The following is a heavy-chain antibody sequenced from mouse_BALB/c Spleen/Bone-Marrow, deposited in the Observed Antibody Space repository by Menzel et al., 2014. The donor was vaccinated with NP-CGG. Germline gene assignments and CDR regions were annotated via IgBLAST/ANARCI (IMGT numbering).Heavy chain of an antibody. Sequence: EVKLVESGGGLVQPGGSLKLSCAASGFTFSSYGMSWVRQTPDKRLELVATINSNGGSTYYPDSVKGRFTISRDNAKNTLYLQMSSLRSEDTAMYHCARVSYYAMDYWGQGTSVTVSS. CDR2: INSNGGST. CDR3: ARVSYYAMDY. J-gene: IGHJ4*01. CDR1: GFTFSSYG. V-gene: IGHV5-6-3*01.